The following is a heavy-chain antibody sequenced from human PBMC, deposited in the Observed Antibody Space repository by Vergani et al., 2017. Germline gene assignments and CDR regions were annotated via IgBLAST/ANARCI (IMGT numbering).Heavy chain of an antibody. D-gene: IGHD2-2*01. V-gene: IGHV3-48*01. Sequence: QLVESGGGWVQPGGSLRLSCVVSGFDFSSYIMNWVRQAPGKGLEWVSFVSTGTKSQSYAESVKGRFTISRDSAKNSLYLQMESLRAEDTAVYYCAREYSSTSGRAFDFWGQGTKVTVSS. CDR2: VSTGTKSQ. CDR3: AREYSSTSGRAFDF. J-gene: IGHJ3*01. CDR1: GFDFSSYI.